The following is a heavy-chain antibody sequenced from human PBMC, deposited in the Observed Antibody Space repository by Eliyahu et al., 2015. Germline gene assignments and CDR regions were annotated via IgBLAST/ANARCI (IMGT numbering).Heavy chain of an antibody. V-gene: IGHV4-39*01. CDR3: ARLGFGFGELPLNWFDP. CDR1: XGXIXXSXYY. Sequence: QLQLQESGPGLVKPSEXLSLXCXVSXGXIXXSXYYWGWIPQPPGKGLEWIGSIYYSGSTYYNPSLKSRVTISVDTSKNQFSLKLSSVTAADTAVYYCARLGFGFGELPLNWFDPWGQGTLVTVSS. J-gene: IGHJ5*02. D-gene: IGHD3-10*01. CDR2: IYYSGST.